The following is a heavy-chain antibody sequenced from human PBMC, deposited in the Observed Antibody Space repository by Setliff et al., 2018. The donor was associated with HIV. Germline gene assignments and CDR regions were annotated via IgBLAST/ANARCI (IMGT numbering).Heavy chain of an antibody. J-gene: IGHJ4*02. CDR2: IYPGDSDI. D-gene: IGHD2-8*01. V-gene: IGHV5-51*01. CDR3: AKWDY. CDR1: GYTFTNYW. Sequence: PGESLKISCEASGYTFTNYWIGWVRQMPGKGLEWMGIIYPGDSDIIYSPSFQGQVTISADKSITTAYLQWKSLKASDTAMYYCAKWDYWGQGTLVTVSS.